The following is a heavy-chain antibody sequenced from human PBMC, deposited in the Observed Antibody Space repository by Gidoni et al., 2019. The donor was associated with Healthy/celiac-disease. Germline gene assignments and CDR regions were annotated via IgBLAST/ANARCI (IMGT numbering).Heavy chain of an antibody. CDR1: AYTFTSYY. D-gene: IGHD2-15*01. V-gene: IGHV1-46*03. CDR2: INPSGGST. CDR3: ATIDDYSAYDI. J-gene: IGHJ3*02. Sequence: QVQLVQYGAEVKKPGASVTVSCKTSAYTFTSYYMHWVRPAPVQGLEWIGIINPSGGSTSYAQKFQCRVTMTRDTSTSTVYMELSSLSSEDTAFYYCATIDDYSAYDIWGQGTMVTVSS.